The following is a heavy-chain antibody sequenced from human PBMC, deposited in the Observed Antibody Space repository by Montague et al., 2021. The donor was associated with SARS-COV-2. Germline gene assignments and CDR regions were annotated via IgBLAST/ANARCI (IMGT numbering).Heavy chain of an antibody. J-gene: IGHJ4*02. Sequence: TLSLTCTVSGGSISSGGYYWIWICQHPGKGLDWNGYINYSGSSYYNPSLKSRVTISVYTSQNQFSLKLSSVTAADTTVYYCARDEGSSGNDYWGQGTLVTVSS. CDR1: GGSISSGGYY. CDR2: INYSGSS. V-gene: IGHV4-31*03. CDR3: ARDEGSSGNDY. D-gene: IGHD3-22*01.